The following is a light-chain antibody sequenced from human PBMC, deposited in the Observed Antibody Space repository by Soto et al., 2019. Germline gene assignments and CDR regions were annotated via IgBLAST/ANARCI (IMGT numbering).Light chain of an antibody. V-gene: IGLV1-44*01. CDR2: LTD. CDR3: ASWDDSLTGMV. CDR1: GSNIGSNA. Sequence: QSVLTQPPSSSATPGQRVTISCSGSGSNIGSNAVHWYQQLPGTAPKLLIYLTDQRPSGVPDRFSGSKSGTSASLAISGLQSEDEADYYCASWDDSLTGMVFGGGTKLTVL. J-gene: IGLJ2*01.